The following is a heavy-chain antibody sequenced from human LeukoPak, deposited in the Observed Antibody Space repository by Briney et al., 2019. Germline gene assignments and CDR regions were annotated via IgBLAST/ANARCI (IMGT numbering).Heavy chain of an antibody. Sequence: PGGSLRLSCAASGFTFSSYAMHWVRQAPGKGLEWVAVISYDGSNKYYADSVKGRFTISSDSAKNTLYLQMNSLRAEDTAVYYCARSIYSGSRIEYWGQGTLVTVSS. CDR1: GFTFSSYA. D-gene: IGHD6-13*01. CDR3: ARSIYSGSRIEY. J-gene: IGHJ4*02. V-gene: IGHV3-30-3*01. CDR2: ISYDGSNK.